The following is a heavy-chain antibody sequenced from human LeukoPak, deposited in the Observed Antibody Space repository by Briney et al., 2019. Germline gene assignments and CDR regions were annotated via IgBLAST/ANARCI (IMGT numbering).Heavy chain of an antibody. CDR2: ISYDGSNK. J-gene: IGHJ4*02. CDR1: GFTFSSYA. Sequence: GRSLRLSCAASGFTFSSYAMHWVHQAPGKGLEWVAVISYDGSNKYYADSVKGRFTISRDNSKNTLYLQMNSLRAEDTAVYYCARSRITMVRGVISDWGQGTLVTVSS. V-gene: IGHV3-30*04. D-gene: IGHD3-10*01. CDR3: ARSRITMVRGVISD.